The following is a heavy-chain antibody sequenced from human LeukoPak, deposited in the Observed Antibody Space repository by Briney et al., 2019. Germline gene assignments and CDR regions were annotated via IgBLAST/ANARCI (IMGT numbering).Heavy chain of an antibody. D-gene: IGHD3-22*01. CDR1: GYSFTSYW. V-gene: IGHV5-51*01. J-gene: IGHJ4*02. CDR3: ARSNGYYDSSGYYKN. CDR2: IYPGDSDT. Sequence: GESLKISCKGFGYSFTSYWIGWVRQMPGKGLEWMGIIYPGDSDTRYSPSFQGQVTISADKSISTAYLQWSSLKASDTAMYYCARSNGYYDSSGYYKNWGQGTLVTVSS.